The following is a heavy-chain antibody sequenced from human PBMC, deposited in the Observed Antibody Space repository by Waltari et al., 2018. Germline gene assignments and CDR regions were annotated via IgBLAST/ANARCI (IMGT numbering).Heavy chain of an antibody. V-gene: IGHV2-5*01. CDR1: GFSLSTSGVG. CDR2: IYWNDDK. D-gene: IGHD5-18*01. J-gene: IGHJ5*02. CDR3: AHRGRVDTAMVNWFDP. Sequence: QITLKESGPTLVKPTQTLTLTCTFSGFSLSTSGVGVGWIRQPPGKALEWLALIYWNDDKRYSPSLKSRLTITKDTSKNQVVLTMTNMDPVDTATYYCAHRGRVDTAMVNWFDPWGQGTLVTVSS.